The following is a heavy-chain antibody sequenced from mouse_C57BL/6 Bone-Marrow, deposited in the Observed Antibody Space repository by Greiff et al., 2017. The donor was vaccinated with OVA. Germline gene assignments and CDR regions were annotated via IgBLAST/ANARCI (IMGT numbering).Heavy chain of an antibody. J-gene: IGHJ2*01. Sequence: QVQLQQPGAELVMPGASVKLSCKASGYTFTSYWMHWVKQRPGQGLEWIGEIDPSDSYTNYNQKFKGKSTLTVDKSCSTAYMQLSSLTSEDSAVYYCARGGNYDYFDYWGQGTTLTVSS. CDR3: ARGGNYDYFDY. CDR2: IDPSDSYT. D-gene: IGHD2-1*01. CDR1: GYTFTSYW. V-gene: IGHV1-69*01.